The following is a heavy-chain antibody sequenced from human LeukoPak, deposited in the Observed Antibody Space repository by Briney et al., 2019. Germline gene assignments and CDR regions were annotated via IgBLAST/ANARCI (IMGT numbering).Heavy chain of an antibody. CDR3: ARVWPCTNGVCPDVFEY. J-gene: IGHJ4*02. D-gene: IGHD2-8*01. CDR1: GYTLTGHY. V-gene: IGHV1-2*02. CDR2: INPNSGYT. Sequence: ALVKVSCKASGYTLTGHYVHWVRQAPGQGLEWMGWINPNSGYTNYAQNFQGRVTMTRDTSISTAYMELSRLRSDDTAVYYCARVWPCTNGVCPDVFEYWGQGTLVTVSS.